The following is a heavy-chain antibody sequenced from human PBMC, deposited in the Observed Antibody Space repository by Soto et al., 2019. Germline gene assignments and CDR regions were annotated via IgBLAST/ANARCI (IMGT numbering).Heavy chain of an antibody. CDR3: ARCSLVVVPAPGFDP. Sequence: SETLSLTCTVSGGSISSGGYYWSWIRQHPGKGLEWIGYIYYSGTTYYNPSLKSRVTISVDTSKNQFSLKLSAVSAADTALYYCARCSLVVVPAPGFDPWGRGTLVTVSS. V-gene: IGHV4-31*03. CDR2: IYYSGTT. CDR1: GGSISSGGYY. D-gene: IGHD2-2*01. J-gene: IGHJ5*02.